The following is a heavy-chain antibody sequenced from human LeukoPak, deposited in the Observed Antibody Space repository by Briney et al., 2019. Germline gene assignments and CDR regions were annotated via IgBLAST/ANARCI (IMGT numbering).Heavy chain of an antibody. CDR3: TRVFAGDEYSSSGY. D-gene: IGHD6-13*01. J-gene: IGHJ4*02. V-gene: IGHV3-7*01. CDR2: IKQDGSEK. CDR1: GFTFSSYS. Sequence: PGGSLRLSCAASGFTFSSYSMSWVRQAPGKGLEWVANIKQDGSEKYYVDSVKGRFTISRDNAKNSLYLQMNSLRAEDTAMYYCTRVFAGDEYSSSGYWGQGTLVTVSS.